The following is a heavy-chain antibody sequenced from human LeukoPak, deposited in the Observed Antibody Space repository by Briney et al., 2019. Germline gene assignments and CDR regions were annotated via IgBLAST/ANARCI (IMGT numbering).Heavy chain of an antibody. J-gene: IGHJ4*02. V-gene: IGHV3-21*01. CDR1: GFTFSSYS. Sequence: GGSLTLSCAASGFTFSSYSMNWVRQAPGKGLEWVSSISSSSSYIYYADSVKGRFTISRDNAKNSLYLQMNSLRAEDTAVYYCARALSGFLYGDSGFDWGQGTLVTVSS. CDR2: ISSSSSYI. D-gene: IGHD3-22*01. CDR3: ARALSGFLYGDSGFD.